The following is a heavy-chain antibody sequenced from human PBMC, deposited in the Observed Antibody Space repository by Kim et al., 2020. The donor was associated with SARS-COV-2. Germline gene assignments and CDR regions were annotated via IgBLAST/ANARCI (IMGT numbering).Heavy chain of an antibody. D-gene: IGHD6-25*01. V-gene: IGHV3-30*03. J-gene: IGHJ4*02. CDR2: ISYDGGNE. Sequence: GGSLRLSCAASGFTFSNYGMHWVRQAPGKGLEWVAVISYDGGNEYYADSVKGRFTISRDNSKNTLYLQINSLRAEDTAVYYCESGPYWGQGTLVTVSS. CDR1: GFTFSNYG. CDR3: ESGPY.